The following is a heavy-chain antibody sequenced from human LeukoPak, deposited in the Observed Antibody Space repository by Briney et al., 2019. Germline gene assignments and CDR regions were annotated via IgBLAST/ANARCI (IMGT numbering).Heavy chain of an antibody. Sequence: GGSLRLSCAASGFTFDDYGMSWVRQAPGKGLEWVSGINWNGGSTGYADSVKGRFTISRDNAKNSLYLQMNSLRAEDTALYYCARDVLYYYDSSGYYTPVDYWGQGTLVTVSS. J-gene: IGHJ4*02. V-gene: IGHV3-20*04. CDR3: ARDVLYYYDSSGYYTPVDY. CDR1: GFTFDDYG. D-gene: IGHD3-22*01. CDR2: INWNGGST.